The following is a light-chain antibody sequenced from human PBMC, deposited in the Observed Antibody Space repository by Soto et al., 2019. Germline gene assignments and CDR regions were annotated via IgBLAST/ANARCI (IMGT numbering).Light chain of an antibody. V-gene: IGKV1-9*01. CDR1: QGLTNY. CDR2: GAS. CDR3: QHLNNYPLN. J-gene: IGKJ4*01. Sequence: IQLTQSQSSLSASLGDRVTITCRASQGLTNYLAWYQQKPEKAPKLLIYGASTLQTGVPSRFSGRGFGTDFTLPISSLQPEYFATYYCQHLNNYPLNFGGGTKVEIK.